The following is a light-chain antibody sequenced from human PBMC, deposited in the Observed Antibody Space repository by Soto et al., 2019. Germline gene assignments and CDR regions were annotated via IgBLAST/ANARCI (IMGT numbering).Light chain of an antibody. V-gene: IGKV3-20*01. CDR1: QSVTSSY. Sequence: DIVLTQSPGTLSLSPGERATLSCRASQSVTSSYLAWYQQKPGQAPRLLIYGASSRATGIPDRFSGSGSGTDFTLTIGRLEPEDFAVYYCQQYGSSPNTFGGGTKVDIK. CDR3: QQYGSSPNT. CDR2: GAS. J-gene: IGKJ4*01.